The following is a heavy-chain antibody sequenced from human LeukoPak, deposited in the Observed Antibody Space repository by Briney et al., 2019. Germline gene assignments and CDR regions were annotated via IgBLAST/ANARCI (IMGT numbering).Heavy chain of an antibody. CDR3: ARSTGSWLRLTRWFHP. J-gene: IGHJ5*02. CDR1: GYTFTNYD. V-gene: IGHV1-8*01. Sequence: ASVKVSCKASGYTFTNYDINWVRQATGQGLEWMGWMNPNSGNTDYAQKFQGRVTMTRNTSISTAYMELSSLVSEDTAVYYCARSTGSWLRLTRWFHPWGQGTLVTVSS. CDR2: MNPNSGNT. D-gene: IGHD5-12*01.